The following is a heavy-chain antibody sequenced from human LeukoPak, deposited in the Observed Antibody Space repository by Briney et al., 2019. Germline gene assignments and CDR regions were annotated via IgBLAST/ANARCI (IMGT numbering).Heavy chain of an antibody. CDR1: GGSFSGYY. V-gene: IGHV4-34*01. CDR3: ARVGGSAAGVIFDY. J-gene: IGHJ4*02. D-gene: IGHD6-13*01. CDR2: INHSGST. Sequence: SETLSLTCAVYGGSFSGYYWSWIRQPPGKGLEWIGEINHSGSTNHNPSLKSRVTISVDTSKNQVSLKLSSVTAADTAVYYCARVGGSAAGVIFDYWGQGTLVTVSS.